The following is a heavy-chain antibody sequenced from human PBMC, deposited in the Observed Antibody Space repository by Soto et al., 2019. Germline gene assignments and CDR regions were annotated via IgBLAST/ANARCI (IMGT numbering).Heavy chain of an antibody. D-gene: IGHD3-22*01. CDR3: ATSLSGYYYSY. V-gene: IGHV3-48*03. Sequence: EVQLVESGGGLVQPGGSLRLSCAASRFTFSTYEMIWVRQAPGKGLEWVSYVSSSGSTTYYADSVRGRFTISRDNAKNSLYLQMNSLRAEDTAVYYCATSLSGYYYSYWGLGTLVTVSS. J-gene: IGHJ4*02. CDR2: VSSSGSTT. CDR1: RFTFSTYE.